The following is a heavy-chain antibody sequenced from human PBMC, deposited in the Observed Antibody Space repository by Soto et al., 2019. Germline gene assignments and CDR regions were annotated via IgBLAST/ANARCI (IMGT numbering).Heavy chain of an antibody. CDR3: ACLGTSHSKLYYYYGMDV. CDR1: GGTFSSYT. V-gene: IGHV1-69*02. J-gene: IGHJ6*02. Sequence: QVQLVQSGAEVKKPGSSVKVSCKASGGTFSSYTISWVQQAPGQGLEWMGRIIPILGIANYAQKFQGRVTITADKSTSTAYMELSSLRSEDTAVYYCACLGTSHSKLYYYYGMDVWGQGTTVTVSS. CDR2: IIPILGIA. D-gene: IGHD2-2*01.